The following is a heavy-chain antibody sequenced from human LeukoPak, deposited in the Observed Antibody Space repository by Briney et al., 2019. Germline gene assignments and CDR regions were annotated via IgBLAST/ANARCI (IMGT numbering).Heavy chain of an antibody. Sequence: ASVKVSCKASGYTFTGYYMHWVRQAPGQGLEWMGWINPNSGGTNYAQKFQGRVTMTRDTSISTAYMELSRLRSDDTAVYYCARGDSSSWYRGGAFDIWGQGTMVTVFS. CDR2: INPNSGGT. D-gene: IGHD6-13*01. CDR3: ARGDSSSWYRGGAFDI. V-gene: IGHV1-2*02. CDR1: GYTFTGYY. J-gene: IGHJ3*02.